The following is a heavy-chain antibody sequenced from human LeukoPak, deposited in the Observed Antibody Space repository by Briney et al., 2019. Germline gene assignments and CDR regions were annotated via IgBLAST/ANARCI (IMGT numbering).Heavy chain of an antibody. Sequence: PGGSLRLSCAASGFTFSSYSMNWVRQAPGKGLEWVSSISSSSSYIYYADSVKGRFTISRDNAKNSLYLQMNSLRAEDTAVYYCASAGPTMVRGVNWGQGTLVTLSS. CDR3: ASAGPTMVRGVN. D-gene: IGHD3-10*01. J-gene: IGHJ4*02. CDR1: GFTFSSYS. V-gene: IGHV3-21*01. CDR2: ISSSSSYI.